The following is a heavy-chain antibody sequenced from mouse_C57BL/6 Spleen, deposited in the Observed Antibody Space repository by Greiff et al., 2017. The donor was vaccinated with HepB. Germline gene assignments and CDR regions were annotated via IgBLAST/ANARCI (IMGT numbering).Heavy chain of an antibody. V-gene: IGHV1-76*01. D-gene: IGHD1-1*01. CDR2: IYPGSGNT. CDR1: GYTFTDYY. Sequence: VQVVESGAELVRPGASVKLSCKASGYTFTDYYINWVKQRPGQGLEWIARIYPGSGNTYYNEKFKGKATLTAEKSSSTAYMQLSSLTSEDSAVYFCARHRSGSSYCFDYWGQGTTLTVSS. CDR3: ARHRSGSSYCFDY. J-gene: IGHJ2*01.